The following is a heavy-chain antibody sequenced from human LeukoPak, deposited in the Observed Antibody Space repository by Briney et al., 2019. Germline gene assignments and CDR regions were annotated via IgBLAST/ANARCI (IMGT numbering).Heavy chain of an antibody. CDR3: ARSIVGATYDAFDI. D-gene: IGHD1-26*01. J-gene: IGHJ3*02. V-gene: IGHV5-51*01. CDR2: IFLGDSDT. Sequence: GESLKISCKGSGYRFTTYWIGWARQMPGKGLEYMGTIFLGDSDTRYSPSLQGQVTISADKSISTAFLQWSSLKASDTAIYYCARSIVGATYDAFDIWGQGTMVTVSS. CDR1: GYRFTTYW.